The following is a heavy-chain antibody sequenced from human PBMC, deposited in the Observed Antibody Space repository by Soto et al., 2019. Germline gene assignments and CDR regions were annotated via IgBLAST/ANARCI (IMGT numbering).Heavy chain of an antibody. Sequence: QVQLQESGPGLVKPSQTLSLTCTVSGVSISSRNYYWSWIRQPPGKGLEWLGYIYYTGTTHYNPSVKSRVTISLDTSKDHFSLNLSSVTAADTAIYYCATVPHAYGTKWIDSWGQGTLVTVSS. CDR2: IYYTGTT. D-gene: IGHD1-7*01. V-gene: IGHV4-30-4*01. J-gene: IGHJ5*01. CDR3: ATVPHAYGTKWIDS. CDR1: GVSISSRNYY.